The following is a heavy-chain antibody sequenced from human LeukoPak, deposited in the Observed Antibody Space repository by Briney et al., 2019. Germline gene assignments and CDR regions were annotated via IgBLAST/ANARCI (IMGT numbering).Heavy chain of an antibody. CDR2: IWYDGSNK. V-gene: IGHV3-33*01. J-gene: IGHJ6*02. CDR3: ARDAADYYYGMDV. CDR1: GFTFSSYG. Sequence: GGSLRLSCAASGFTFSSYGMHWVRQAPGKGLEWVADIWYDGSNKYYADSVKGRFTISRDNSKNTLYLQMNSLRAEYTAVYYCARDAADYYYGMDVWGQGTTVTVSS.